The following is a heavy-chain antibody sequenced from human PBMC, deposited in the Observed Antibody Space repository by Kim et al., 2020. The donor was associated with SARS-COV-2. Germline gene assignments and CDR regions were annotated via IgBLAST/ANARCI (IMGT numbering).Heavy chain of an antibody. CDR3: TNYGSGSGNL. J-gene: IGHJ4*02. V-gene: IGHV3-30*18. CDR1: GFTFSNYG. CDR2: ISKDGSDK. Sequence: EGSLRLSCAASGFTFSNYGMHWGRQAPGKGLEGVAVISKDGSDKDYADSMKGRFTISRDNSKNTVYLQMSNLRAEDTAIYYCTNYGSGSGNLWGQGTLV. D-gene: IGHD2-15*01.